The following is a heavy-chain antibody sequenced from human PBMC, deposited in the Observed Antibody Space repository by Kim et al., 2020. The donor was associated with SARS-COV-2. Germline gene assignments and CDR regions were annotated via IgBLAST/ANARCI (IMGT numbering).Heavy chain of an antibody. J-gene: IGHJ4*02. Sequence: AQKFQGRVTTTADKSTSTACMELSSLRSEDTAVYYCATRRDGYNFRLDYWGQGTLVTVSS. V-gene: IGHV1-69*02. D-gene: IGHD5-12*01. CDR3: ATRRDGYNFRLDY.